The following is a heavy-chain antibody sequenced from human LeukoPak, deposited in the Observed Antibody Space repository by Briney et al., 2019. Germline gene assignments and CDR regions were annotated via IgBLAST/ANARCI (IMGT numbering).Heavy chain of an antibody. D-gene: IGHD3-10*01. CDR2: IYYSGST. CDR3: ARLDVLLWFGESYYMDV. J-gene: IGHJ6*03. Sequence: SETLSLTCTVSGGSISSSSYYWGWIRQPPGKGLEWTGSIYYSGSTYYNPSLKSRVTISVDTSKNQFSLKLSSVTAADTAVYYCARLDVLLWFGESYYMDVWGKGTTVTVSS. CDR1: GGSISSSSYY. V-gene: IGHV4-39*07.